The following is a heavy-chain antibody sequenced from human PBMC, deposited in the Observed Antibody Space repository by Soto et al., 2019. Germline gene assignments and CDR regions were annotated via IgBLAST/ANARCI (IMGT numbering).Heavy chain of an antibody. D-gene: IGHD2-15*01. J-gene: IGHJ4*02. V-gene: IGHV3-74*01. CDR3: VRTSLVVAAATREDY. CDR2: INSDGGST. Sequence: EVQLVESGGGLVQPGGSLSLSCEPSGFTFGSSGMTWARQAPGRGLLWVSRINSDGGSTSYADSVKGRFTISRDNAKNTLYLQMNSLRAEDTAVYYCVRTSLVVAAATREDYWGQGTLVTVSS. CDR1: GFTFGSSG.